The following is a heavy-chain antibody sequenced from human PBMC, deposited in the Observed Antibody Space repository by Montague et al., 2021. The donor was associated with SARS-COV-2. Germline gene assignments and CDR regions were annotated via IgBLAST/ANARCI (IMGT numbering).Heavy chain of an antibody. CDR1: GFSLSTSGMC. V-gene: IGHV2-70*11. Sequence: PALVKPTQTLTLTCTFSGFSLSTSGMCVSWIRQPPGKTLEWLARIDWDDDEYYSTSLKTRITISKDTSKNQVVLTMTNMDPVDTATYYCARLWFIVHRNAFDIWGQGTMVTVSS. J-gene: IGHJ3*02. CDR3: ARLWFIVHRNAFDI. CDR2: IDWDDDE. D-gene: IGHD3-10*01.